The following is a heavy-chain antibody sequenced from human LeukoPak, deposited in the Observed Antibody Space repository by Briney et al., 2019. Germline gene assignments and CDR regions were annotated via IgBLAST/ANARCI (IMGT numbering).Heavy chain of an antibody. CDR3: VRSNPWTGYYYFDY. D-gene: IGHD3/OR15-3a*01. Sequence: GGSLRLSCAASGLHFSGTAMSWVRQAPGKGLEWVSGISHDGMNRYYADSVKGRFTISRDNSKKTVSLEMNSLTAADTGVYYCVRSNPWTGYYYFDYWGQGTLVTVSS. V-gene: IGHV3-23*01. J-gene: IGHJ4*02. CDR2: ISHDGMNR. CDR1: GLHFSGTA.